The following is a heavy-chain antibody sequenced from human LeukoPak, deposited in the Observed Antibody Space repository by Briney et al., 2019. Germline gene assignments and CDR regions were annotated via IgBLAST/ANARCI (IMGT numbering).Heavy chain of an antibody. V-gene: IGHV5-51*01. CDR1: GYSFTNYW. J-gene: IGHJ4*02. CDR3: ARRNSQIGDY. Sequence: GASLQISCKGSGYSFTNYWIGWVRPLPGKGLEWMGIIYPGDSDTRYSPSFQGQVTISADKSISTAYLQWSSLKASDTAMYYCARRNSQIGDYWGQGTLVTVSS. CDR2: IYPGDSDT. D-gene: IGHD2/OR15-2a*01.